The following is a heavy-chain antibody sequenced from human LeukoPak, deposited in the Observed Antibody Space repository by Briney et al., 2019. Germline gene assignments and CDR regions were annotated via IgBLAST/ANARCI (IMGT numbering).Heavy chain of an antibody. Sequence: ESLKISCKASGYSFTSYWIGWVRQMPGKGLEWMGIIYPGDSDTRYSPSFQGQVTISADKSISTAYLQWTSLKASDTAMYYCARRGAVAGTHFDYWGQGTLVTVSS. CDR1: GYSFTSYW. D-gene: IGHD6-19*01. CDR2: IYPGDSDT. CDR3: ARRGAVAGTHFDY. V-gene: IGHV5-51*01. J-gene: IGHJ4*02.